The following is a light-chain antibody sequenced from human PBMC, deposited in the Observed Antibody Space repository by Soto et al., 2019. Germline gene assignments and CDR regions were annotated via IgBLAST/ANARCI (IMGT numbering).Light chain of an antibody. CDR1: RSLSSTD. CDR3: HQFGNSVSK. CDR2: GAS. Sequence: PGERATLSCRASRSLSSTDLVWYQQKPGQAPRLLIYGASTRATGIPDRFSGSGSGTDFTLTISRLEPEDFAVYYCHQFGNSVSKFGQGTEVEV. V-gene: IGKV3-20*01. J-gene: IGKJ1*01.